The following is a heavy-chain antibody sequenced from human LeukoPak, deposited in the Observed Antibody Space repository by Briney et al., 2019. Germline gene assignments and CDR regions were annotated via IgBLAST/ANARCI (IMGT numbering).Heavy chain of an antibody. CDR1: GFTFSSYW. Sequence: PGGSLRLSCAASGFTFSSYWMHWVRQAPGKGLVWVSRINEDGSRTDHADTVRGRFTISRDSGKNTLYLQMNSLGAEDTAVYYCAKDASSSLEYWGQGTLVTVSS. CDR2: INEDGSRT. J-gene: IGHJ4*02. D-gene: IGHD6-13*01. V-gene: IGHV3-74*01. CDR3: AKDASSSLEY.